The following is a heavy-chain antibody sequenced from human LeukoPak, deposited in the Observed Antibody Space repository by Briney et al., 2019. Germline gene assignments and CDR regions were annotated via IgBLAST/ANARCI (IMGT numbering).Heavy chain of an antibody. CDR1: GGTFSSYA. CDR3: ARGITKGVLWFGESTKYYFDY. J-gene: IGHJ4*02. D-gene: IGHD3-10*01. CDR2: IIPIFGTA. Sequence: VASVKVSCKGSGGTFSSYAISWVRQAPGQGLEWMGGIIPIFGTANYAQKFQGRVTITADVSTSTAYMELSSLRSEDTAVYYCARGITKGVLWFGESTKYYFDYWGQGTLVTVSS. V-gene: IGHV1-69*13.